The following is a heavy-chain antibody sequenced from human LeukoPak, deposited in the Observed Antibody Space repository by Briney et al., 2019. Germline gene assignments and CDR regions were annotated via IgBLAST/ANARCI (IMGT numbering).Heavy chain of an antibody. J-gene: IGHJ4*02. CDR3: ARGVGDGYNLFDY. Sequence: SVKVSCKASGGTFSSYAISWVRQPPGQGLEWMGRIIPIFGIANYAQKFQGRVTITADKSTSTAYMELSSLRSEDTAVYDCARGVGDGYNLFDYWSQGTLVTVSS. CDR1: GGTFSSYA. CDR2: IIPIFGIA. V-gene: IGHV1-69*04. D-gene: IGHD5-24*01.